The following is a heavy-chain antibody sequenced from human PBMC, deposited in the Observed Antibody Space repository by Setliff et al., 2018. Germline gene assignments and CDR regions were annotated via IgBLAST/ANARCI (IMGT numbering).Heavy chain of an antibody. CDR3: ARGAGYSSRWYIYYYGMDV. V-gene: IGHV4-39*07. Sequence: SETLSLTCTVSGGSISSSLYYWGWIRQPPGKGLEWIGSIYYSGSTNYNPSLKSRVTIXXDTSKNQFXXXXXXXXXXXXXVYYCARGAGYSSRWYIYYYGMDVWGQGTTVTVSS. J-gene: IGHJ6*02. D-gene: IGHD6-13*01. CDR2: IYYSGST. CDR1: GGSISSSLYY.